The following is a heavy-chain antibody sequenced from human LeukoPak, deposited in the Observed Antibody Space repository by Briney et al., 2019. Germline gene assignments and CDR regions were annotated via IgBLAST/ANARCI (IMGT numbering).Heavy chain of an antibody. Sequence: QSGRSLRLSCAASGFTFSSYAMHWVRQAPGKGLEWVAVISYDGSNKYYADSVQGRCTISRDNSKNTLYLQMNSLRAEDTAVYYCARGRGVTMVRGLKTNWFDPWGQGTLVTVSS. CDR3: ARGRGVTMVRGLKTNWFDP. CDR1: GFTFSSYA. J-gene: IGHJ5*02. CDR2: ISYDGSNK. V-gene: IGHV3-30*04. D-gene: IGHD3-10*01.